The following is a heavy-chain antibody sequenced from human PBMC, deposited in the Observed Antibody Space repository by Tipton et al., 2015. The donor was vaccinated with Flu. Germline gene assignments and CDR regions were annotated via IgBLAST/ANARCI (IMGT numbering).Heavy chain of an antibody. D-gene: IGHD3-10*01. CDR2: IYSSGST. CDR3: ARGSGSGTYVIFDY. Sequence: TLSLTCTVSGGSISNYYWSWIRQPAGKGLEWIGRIYSSGSTNYNPSLKSRVTMSADTSKNQFSLKLSSVTAADTAVYYCARGSGSGTYVIFDYWGQGTLVTVSS. V-gene: IGHV4-4*07. CDR1: GGSISNYY. J-gene: IGHJ4*02.